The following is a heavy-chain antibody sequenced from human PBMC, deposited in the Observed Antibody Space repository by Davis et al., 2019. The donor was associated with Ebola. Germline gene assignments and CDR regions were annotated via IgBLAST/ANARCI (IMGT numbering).Heavy chain of an antibody. Sequence: GGSLSLSCAASGFTFSSYGMHWVRQAPGKGLEWVAVIWYDGSNKYYADSVKGRFTISRDNSKNTLYLQMNSLRAEDTAVYYCAGHHNWFDPWGQGTLVTVSS. J-gene: IGHJ5*02. CDR3: AGHHNWFDP. CDR2: IWYDGSNK. V-gene: IGHV3-33*01. CDR1: GFTFSSYG.